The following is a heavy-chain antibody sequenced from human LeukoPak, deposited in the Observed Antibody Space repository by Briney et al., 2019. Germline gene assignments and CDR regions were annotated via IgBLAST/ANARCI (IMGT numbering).Heavy chain of an antibody. CDR2: IYPGDSDT. CDR1: GYSFTSYW. J-gene: IGHJ5*02. V-gene: IGHV5-51*01. D-gene: IGHD2-2*03. CDR3: ARRSGYCSSTSCYEGWFDP. Sequence: GESLKISCKGSGYSFTSYWIGWVRQMPGKGLEWMGIIYPGDSDTRYSPSFQGQVTISADKSISTAYLQWSSLKASDTAMYHCARRSGYCSSTSCYEGWFDPWGQGTLVTVSS.